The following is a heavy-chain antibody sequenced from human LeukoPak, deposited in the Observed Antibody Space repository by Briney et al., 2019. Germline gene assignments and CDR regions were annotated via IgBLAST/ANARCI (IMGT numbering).Heavy chain of an antibody. J-gene: IGHJ4*02. CDR3: AKRGVVVRVVLVGFHKEAYYFDS. V-gene: IGHV3-7*01. CDR2: IRQEDSEK. Sequence: GGPLRLSLSASGFPLWDFWVMGVAPAPGRGREGGGNIRQEDSEKNYVDSVKGRFTISRDNAKFSLYLQMNSLRAEDTAVYFCAKRGVVVRVVLVGFHKEAYYFDSWGQGALVTVSS. CDR1: GFPLWDFW. D-gene: IGHD3-10*01.